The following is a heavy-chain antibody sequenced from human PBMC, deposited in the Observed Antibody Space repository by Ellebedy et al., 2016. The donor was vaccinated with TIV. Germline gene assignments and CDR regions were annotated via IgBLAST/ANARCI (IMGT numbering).Heavy chain of an antibody. CDR3: ARRDSEIVLAKPAPYYFDF. D-gene: IGHD2/OR15-2a*01. CDR1: GYSFTSYW. V-gene: IGHV5-51*01. J-gene: IGHJ4*02. Sequence: GESLKISXKGSGYSFTSYWIGWVRQMPGKGLEWMGIIYPGDSDTRYSPSFQGQVTISADKSISTAYLQWSSLKASDTAMYYCARRDSEIVLAKPAPYYFDFWGQGTLVTVSS. CDR2: IYPGDSDT.